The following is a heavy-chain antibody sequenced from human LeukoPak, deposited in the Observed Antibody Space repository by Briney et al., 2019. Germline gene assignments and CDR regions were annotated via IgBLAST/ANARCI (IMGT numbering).Heavy chain of an antibody. CDR1: GFTFSSYS. D-gene: IGHD6-19*01. V-gene: IGHV3-21*01. J-gene: IGHJ3*02. CDR2: ISSSSSYI. CDR3: ARDRAVAGSDAFDI. Sequence: GGSLRPSCAASGFTFSSYSMNWVRQAPGKGLEWVSSISSSSSYIYYADSVKGRFTISRDNAKNSLYLQMNSLRAEDTAVYYCARDRAVAGSDAFDIWGQGTMVTVSS.